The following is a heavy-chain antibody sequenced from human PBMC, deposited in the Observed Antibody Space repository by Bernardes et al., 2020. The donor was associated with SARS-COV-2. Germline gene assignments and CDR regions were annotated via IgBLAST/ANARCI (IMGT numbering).Heavy chain of an antibody. D-gene: IGHD3-22*01. CDR2: ISAYNGNT. V-gene: IGHV1-18*04. Sequence: VKVSCKASGYTFTSYGISWVRQAPGQGLEWMGWISAYNGNTNYAQKLQGRVTMTTDTSTSTAYMELRSLRSDDTAVYYCARFPYPYYYDSSGFNWFDPWGQGTLVTVSS. J-gene: IGHJ5*02. CDR1: GYTFTSYG. CDR3: ARFPYPYYYDSSGFNWFDP.